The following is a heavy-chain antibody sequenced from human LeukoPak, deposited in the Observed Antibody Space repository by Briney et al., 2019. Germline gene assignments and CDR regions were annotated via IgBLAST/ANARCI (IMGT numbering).Heavy chain of an antibody. CDR1: GGTFSSYA. Sequence: ASVKVSCKASGGTFSSYAISWVRQAPGQGLEWMGRIIPILGIANYAQKFQGRVTITADKSTSTAYMELSSLRSEDTAVYYCARKARGGAAAGTEPFDYWGQGTLVTVSS. J-gene: IGHJ4*02. CDR2: IIPILGIA. D-gene: IGHD6-13*01. V-gene: IGHV1-69*04. CDR3: ARKARGGAAAGTEPFDY.